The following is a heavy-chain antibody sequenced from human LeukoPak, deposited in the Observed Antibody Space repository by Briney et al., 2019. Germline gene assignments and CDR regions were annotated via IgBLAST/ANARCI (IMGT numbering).Heavy chain of an antibody. Sequence: PGGSLRLSCAASGFTFSTYWMSWVRQAPGKGLEWVSSISINRSYMYYADSVKGRFTISRDNAKNSLSLQMNSLRAEDTAVYYCARAYDSSSSFDYWGQGTLVTVSS. CDR3: ARAYDSSSSFDY. V-gene: IGHV3-21*01. CDR2: ISINRSYM. CDR1: GFTFSTYW. D-gene: IGHD3-22*01. J-gene: IGHJ4*02.